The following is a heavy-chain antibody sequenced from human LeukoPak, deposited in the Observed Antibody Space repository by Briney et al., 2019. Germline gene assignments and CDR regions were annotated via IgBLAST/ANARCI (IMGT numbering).Heavy chain of an antibody. Sequence: GGSLRLSCAASGFTFGNYWMHWVRQAPGKGLVWVSRINSDGSSTSYADSVKGRFTISRDNAKNTLYLQMNSLRAEDTAVYYCAKDMGSRYCSSTSCSISFDYWGQGTLVTVSS. CDR1: GFTFGNYW. CDR2: INSDGSST. D-gene: IGHD2-2*01. CDR3: AKDMGSRYCSSTSCSISFDY. V-gene: IGHV3-74*01. J-gene: IGHJ4*02.